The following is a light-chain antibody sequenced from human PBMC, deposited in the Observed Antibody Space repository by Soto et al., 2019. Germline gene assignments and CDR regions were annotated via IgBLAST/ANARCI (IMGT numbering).Light chain of an antibody. CDR3: QQYNGLLWT. CDR1: QYIGSN. CDR2: GAD. V-gene: IGKV3-15*01. Sequence: EIVLTQSPATLSVSPGERATLSCRASQYIGSNLAWYQQRPGQAPRLLIYGADTRATGIPARVSGRGSGTEFTLIITSLQSEDFVLYYCQQYNGLLWTFGQGTEVEVK. J-gene: IGKJ1*01.